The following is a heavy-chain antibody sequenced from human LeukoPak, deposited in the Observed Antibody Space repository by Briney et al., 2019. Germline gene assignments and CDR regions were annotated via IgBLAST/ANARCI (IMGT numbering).Heavy chain of an antibody. V-gene: IGHV5-51*01. J-gene: IGHJ4*02. CDR2: IYPDDSET. CDR3: ARQGSSSFVTAEFDY. Sequence: GESLKISCKASGYRFTTDYIGWVRRMPGKGLEWMGIIYPDDSETNYSPSFQGQVSMSVDKSITTAFLQWSSLKASDTAMYYCARQGSSSFVTAEFDYWGQGTLVTVSS. CDR1: GYRFTTDY. D-gene: IGHD6-13*01.